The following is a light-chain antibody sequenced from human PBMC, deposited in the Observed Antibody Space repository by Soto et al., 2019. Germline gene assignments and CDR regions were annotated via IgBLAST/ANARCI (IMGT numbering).Light chain of an antibody. CDR3: LQHNTYPFT. CDR2: AAS. V-gene: IGKV1-17*01. Sequence: DIQMTQSPSSLSASVGDRVTITCRASQGSGIYLGWYQQNPGKAPKRLIYAASSLEGGVPSRFSGSGSGTEFTLTLSSLQPEVFATSYCLQHNTYPFTFGPGTKVDIK. J-gene: IGKJ3*01. CDR1: QGSGIY.